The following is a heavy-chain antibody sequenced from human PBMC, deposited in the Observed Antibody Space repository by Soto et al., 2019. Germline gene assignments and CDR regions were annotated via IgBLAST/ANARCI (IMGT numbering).Heavy chain of an antibody. CDR3: AKDETGSTSCPVDY. J-gene: IGHJ4*02. V-gene: IGHV3-30*18. Sequence: QVQLVESGGGVVQPGRSLRLSCAASGFTFSSYGMHWVRQAPGKGLEWVAVISYDGSNKYYADSVKGRFTISRDNSKNTLYLQMNSLRAEDTAGYYCAKDETGSTSCPVDYWGQGTLVTVSS. CDR1: GFTFSSYG. CDR2: ISYDGSNK. D-gene: IGHD2-2*01.